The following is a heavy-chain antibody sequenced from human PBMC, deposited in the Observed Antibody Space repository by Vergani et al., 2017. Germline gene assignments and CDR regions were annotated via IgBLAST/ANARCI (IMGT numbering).Heavy chain of an antibody. CDR2: ISGSGGST. J-gene: IGHJ4*02. CDR1: GFTFSSYS. D-gene: IGHD3-10*01. CDR3: AKGHITMVRGVPFDY. V-gene: IGHV3-23*01. Sequence: EVQLLESGGGLVQPGGSLRLSCAASGFTFSSYSMSWVRPAPGKGLEWVSAISGSGGSTYYADTVKGRFTISRDNPKNTLYLQINSLRAEDTAVYYCAKGHITMVRGVPFDYWGQGTLVTVSS.